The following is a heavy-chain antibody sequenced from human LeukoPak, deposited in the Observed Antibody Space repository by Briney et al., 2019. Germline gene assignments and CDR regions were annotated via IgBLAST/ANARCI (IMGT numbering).Heavy chain of an antibody. CDR3: ARRLMGAGSGSYYSFFDY. Sequence: PSETLSLTCTVSGGSISSSSYYWGWIRQPPGKGLEWIGSIYYSGSTYYNPSLKSRVTISVDTSKNQFSLKLSSVTAADTAEYYCARRLMGAGSGSYYSFFDYWGQGTLVTVSS. CDR2: IYYSGST. J-gene: IGHJ4*02. V-gene: IGHV4-39*01. CDR1: GGSISSSSYY. D-gene: IGHD3-10*01.